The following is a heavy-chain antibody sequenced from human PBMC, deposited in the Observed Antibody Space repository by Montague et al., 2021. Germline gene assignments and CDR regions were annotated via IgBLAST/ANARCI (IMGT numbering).Heavy chain of an antibody. CDR2: IYYSGST. V-gene: IGHV4-59*01. Sequence: SETLSLTCTVSGGSMSSYYWSWIRQPPGKGLEWIGYIYYSGSTNYNPSLKSRVTIAVDTSKNQFSLKLSSVTAPDTAVYYCASYSTRGWALRAFDIGGQGTMVPVPP. D-gene: IGHD6-13*01. CDR3: ASYSTRGWALRAFDI. J-gene: IGHJ3*02. CDR1: GGSMSSYY.